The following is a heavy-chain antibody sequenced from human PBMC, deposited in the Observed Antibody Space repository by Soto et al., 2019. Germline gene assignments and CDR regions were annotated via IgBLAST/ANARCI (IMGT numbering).Heavy chain of an antibody. V-gene: IGHV1-18*01. CDR3: ARDRHDFWSGYSIFDY. Sequence: GASVKVSCKASGYTFTSYGISWVRQAPGQGLEWMGWISAYNGNTNYAQKLQGRVTMTTDTSTSTAYMELRSLRSDDTAVYYCARDRHDFWSGYSIFDYWGQGTLVTVSS. J-gene: IGHJ4*02. D-gene: IGHD3-3*01. CDR1: GYTFTSYG. CDR2: ISAYNGNT.